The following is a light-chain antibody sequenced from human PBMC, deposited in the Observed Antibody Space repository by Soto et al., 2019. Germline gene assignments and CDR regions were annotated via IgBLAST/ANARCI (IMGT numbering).Light chain of an antibody. CDR2: GNN. V-gene: IGLV1-40*01. J-gene: IGLJ1*01. Sequence: QSALTQPPSVSGAPGQRVTISCTGSSSNIGAGYDVHWYQQLPGTAPKLLIYGNNNRPSGVPDRFSGSKSGTSASLAITGLQAEDEADYYCQSHDSSLSTYNYVFGTGTKVTVL. CDR1: SSNIGAGYD. CDR3: QSHDSSLSTYNYV.